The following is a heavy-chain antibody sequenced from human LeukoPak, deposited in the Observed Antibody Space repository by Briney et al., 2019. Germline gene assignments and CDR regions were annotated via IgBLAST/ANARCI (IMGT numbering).Heavy chain of an antibody. CDR3: ARGWYRGNWFDP. CDR2: IKQDGSEK. J-gene: IGHJ5*02. V-gene: IGHV3-7*01. CDR1: GFTFSSYW. D-gene: IGHD6-13*01. Sequence: KPGGSLRLSCAASGFTFSSYWISWVRQAPGKGLEWVANIKQDGSEKYYVDSVKGRFTISRDNAKNSLYLQMNSLRAEDTAVYYCARGWYRGNWFDPWGQGTLVTVSS.